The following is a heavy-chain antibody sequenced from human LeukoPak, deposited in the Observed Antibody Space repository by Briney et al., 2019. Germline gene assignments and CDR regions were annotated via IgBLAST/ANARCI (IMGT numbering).Heavy chain of an antibody. CDR2: INHSGST. J-gene: IGHJ4*02. V-gene: IGHV4-34*01. Sequence: SETLSLTCAVYGGSFSGYYWSWIRQPPGKGLEWIGEINHSGSTNYDPSLKSRVTISVDTSKNQFSLKLSSVTAADTAVYYCARGRYDFWSGHSSDYWGQGTLVTVSS. D-gene: IGHD3-3*01. CDR1: GGSFSGYY. CDR3: ARGRYDFWSGHSSDY.